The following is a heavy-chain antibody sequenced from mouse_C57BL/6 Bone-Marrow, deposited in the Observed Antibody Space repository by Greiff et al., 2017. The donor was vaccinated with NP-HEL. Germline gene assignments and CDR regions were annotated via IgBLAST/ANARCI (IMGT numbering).Heavy chain of an antibody. J-gene: IGHJ3*01. CDR2: IYPRSGNT. CDR3: ARGNWDIFLAY. Sequence: QVHLKQPGAELVRPGASVKLSCKASGYTFTSYGIRWVKQRTGQGLEWIGEIYPRSGNTYYNEKFKGKATLTADKSSSTAYMDIRSLTSEDSAVYVCARGNWDIFLAYWGQGTLVTVSA. CDR1: GYTFTSYG. V-gene: IGHV1-81*01. D-gene: IGHD4-1*01.